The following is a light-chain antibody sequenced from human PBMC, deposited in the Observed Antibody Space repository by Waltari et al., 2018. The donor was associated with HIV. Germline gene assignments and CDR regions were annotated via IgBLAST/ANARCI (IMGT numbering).Light chain of an antibody. J-gene: IGLJ3*02. CDR2: EVT. Sequence: QSALTQPASMSGSPGQSITIPCTGPSSAVNDYNYVSRYQHHPDKSPKVIIYEVTRRPSGVSNRFSGSKSGNTASLTISGLLPEDEAEYFCVSYISSSTPEFGGGTKLTVL. CDR3: VSYISSSTPE. CDR1: SSAVNDYNY. V-gene: IGLV2-14*01.